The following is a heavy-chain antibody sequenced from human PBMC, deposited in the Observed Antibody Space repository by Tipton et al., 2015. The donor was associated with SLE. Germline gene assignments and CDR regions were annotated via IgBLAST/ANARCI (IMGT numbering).Heavy chain of an antibody. V-gene: IGHV4-61*02. CDR3: ARDRMYYDSLTGYSPLYYFHY. CDR2: IYTSGST. CDR1: GGSISSSNYY. J-gene: IGHJ4*02. Sequence: TLSLTCTVSGGSISSSNYYWSWIRQPAGKGLEWIGRIYTSGSTNYNPSLKSRVTISLDTSKNQFSLKLTSVTAADTAVYYCARDRMYYDSLTGYSPLYYFHYWGQGTLVTVSS. D-gene: IGHD3-9*01.